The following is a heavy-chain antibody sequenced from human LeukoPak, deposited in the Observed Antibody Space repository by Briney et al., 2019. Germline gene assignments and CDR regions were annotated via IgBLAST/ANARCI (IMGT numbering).Heavy chain of an antibody. CDR3: AAANWGLFDY. V-gene: IGHV3-21*01. J-gene: IGHJ4*02. D-gene: IGHD7-27*01. Sequence: GGSLRLSCAASGFTFSSCSMNWVRQAPGKGLEWVSSISSSSSYIYYADSVKGRFTISRDNAKNSLYLQMNSLRAEDTAVYYCAAANWGLFDYWGQGTLVTVSS. CDR1: GFTFSSCS. CDR2: ISSSSSYI.